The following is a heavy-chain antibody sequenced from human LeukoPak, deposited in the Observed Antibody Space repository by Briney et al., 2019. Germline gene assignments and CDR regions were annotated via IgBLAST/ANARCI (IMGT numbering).Heavy chain of an antibody. V-gene: IGHV4-61*02. D-gene: IGHD3-22*01. CDR3: ARGPYSYDSSGAFDI. J-gene: IGHJ3*02. CDR2: ISSSGST. CDR1: GDSISSGDYY. Sequence: SETLSLTCTVSGDSISSGDYYWSWIRQPAGKGLEWIGRISSSGSTNYNPSLKSRVTISVDTSKNQFSLKLSSVPAADTAVYFCARGPYSYDSSGAFDIWGQGTMVTVSS.